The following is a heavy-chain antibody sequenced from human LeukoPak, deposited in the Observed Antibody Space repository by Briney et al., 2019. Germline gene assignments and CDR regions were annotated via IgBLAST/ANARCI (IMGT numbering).Heavy chain of an antibody. D-gene: IGHD1-1*01. CDR1: GFTFSTYW. CDR2: INSDGTST. CDR3: ARVWTEDYGMDV. V-gene: IGHV3-74*01. Sequence: GGSLRLSCAASGFTFSTYWMHWVRQAPGKGLVWVSRINSDGTSTSYADSVKGRFTISRDNAKNTLYLQMNSLRAEDTAVYYCARVWTEDYGMDVWGQGTTVTVSS. J-gene: IGHJ6*02.